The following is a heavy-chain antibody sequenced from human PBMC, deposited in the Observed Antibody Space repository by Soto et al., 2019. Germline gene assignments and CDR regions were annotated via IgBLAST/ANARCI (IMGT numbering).Heavy chain of an antibody. D-gene: IGHD6-19*01. CDR3: AKLLFRYYSSGYYGGVDY. Sequence: QVQLVESGGGVVQPGRSLRLSCTASGFTFGNYDIHWVRQAPGKGLEWVAVISYDGSNEYYADSVKGRFTISRDNSKNTLYLQMNSLRAEDTAVYYCAKLLFRYYSSGYYGGVDYWGQGTLVTVSS. CDR2: ISYDGSNE. CDR1: GFTFGNYD. V-gene: IGHV3-30*18. J-gene: IGHJ4*02.